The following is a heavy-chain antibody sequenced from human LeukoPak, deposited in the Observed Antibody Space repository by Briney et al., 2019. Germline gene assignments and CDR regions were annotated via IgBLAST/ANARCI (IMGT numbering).Heavy chain of an antibody. CDR2: IKEDGSER. CDR3: ARLGRFLRVDYFDY. CDR1: GFTFSVSW. J-gene: IGHJ4*02. V-gene: IGHV3-7*01. D-gene: IGHD3-10*01. Sequence: GGSLRLSCAASGFTFSVSWMSWVRQAPGKGLEWVASIKEDGSERYYVDPVKGRFTISRDNAKTSLYLQMNSLTADDTAVYYCARLGRFLRVDYFDYWGQGSLVTVSS.